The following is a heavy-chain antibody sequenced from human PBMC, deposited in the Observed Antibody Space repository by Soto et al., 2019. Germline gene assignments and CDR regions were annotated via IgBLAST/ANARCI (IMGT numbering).Heavy chain of an antibody. D-gene: IGHD2-15*01. CDR3: VKGGVGLRHYYYAMDV. V-gene: IGHV3-64D*06. J-gene: IGHJ6*02. Sequence: RLSCSASGFTFSSYAMHWVRQAPGKGLEYVSAISSNGGSTYYADSVKGRFTISRDNSKNTLYLQMSSLRAEDTAVYYCVKGGVGLRHYYYAMDVCGQGTTVTVSS. CDR2: ISSNGGST. CDR1: GFTFSSYA.